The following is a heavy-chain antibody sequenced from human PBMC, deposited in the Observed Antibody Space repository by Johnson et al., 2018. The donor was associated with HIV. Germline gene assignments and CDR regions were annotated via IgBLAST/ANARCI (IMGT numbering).Heavy chain of an antibody. CDR3: AKDPGITMIAHAFDI. V-gene: IGHV3-23*04. J-gene: IGHJ3*02. D-gene: IGHD3-22*01. CDR1: GFTFDDYA. CDR2: INWNGGST. Sequence: VQLVESGGGVVQPGRSLRLSCAASGFTFDDYAMSWVRQAPGKGLEWVSGINWNGGSTYYADSVKGRFSISRDNSKNTLSLLMNSLREEDTAVYYCAKDPGITMIAHAFDIWGQGTMVTVSS.